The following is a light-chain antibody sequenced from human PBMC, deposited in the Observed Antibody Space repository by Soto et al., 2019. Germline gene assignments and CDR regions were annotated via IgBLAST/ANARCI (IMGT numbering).Light chain of an antibody. CDR3: SSYASSRDVF. J-gene: IGLJ2*01. V-gene: IGLV2-14*01. CDR1: SSDVGGYNY. CDR2: EVS. Sequence: QSALTQPASVSGSPGQSITISCTGTSSDVGGYNYVSWYQQYPGKAPKLMIYEVSNRPSGVSNRFSGSKSGNTASLTISGLQAEDEAEYYCSSYASSRDVFFGGGTKLTVL.